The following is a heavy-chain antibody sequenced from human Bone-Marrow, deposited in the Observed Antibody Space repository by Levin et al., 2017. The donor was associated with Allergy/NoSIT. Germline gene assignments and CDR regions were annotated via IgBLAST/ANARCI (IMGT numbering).Heavy chain of an antibody. J-gene: IGHJ4*02. CDR3: ARAGMITYGGSQFDY. V-gene: IGHV4-38-2*01. CDR2: IYHSGST. Sequence: SETLSLTCVVSGYSISSGYNWGWIRQSPGKGLEWIGSIYHSGSTYYNPSLKRRVIISVDTSKNQFSLKLTSVTAADTAVYYCARAGMITYGGSQFDYWGQGTLVTVSS. CDR1: GYSISSGYN. D-gene: IGHD3-16*01.